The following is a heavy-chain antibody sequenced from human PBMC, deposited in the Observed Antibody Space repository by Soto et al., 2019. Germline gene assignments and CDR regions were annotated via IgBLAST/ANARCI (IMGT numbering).Heavy chain of an antibody. D-gene: IGHD1-26*01. CDR1: GFAFSNYE. CDR3: ARESFSASPNFFDY. CDR2: ISLSGSTI. Sequence: GGSLRLSCAASGFAFSNYEMNWVRQAPGKGLEWVSYISLSGSTIYYADSVKGRFTISRDDAKDSLYLEMDSLRADDTAAYYCARESFSASPNFFDYWGQGTLVTVSS. J-gene: IGHJ4*02. V-gene: IGHV3-48*03.